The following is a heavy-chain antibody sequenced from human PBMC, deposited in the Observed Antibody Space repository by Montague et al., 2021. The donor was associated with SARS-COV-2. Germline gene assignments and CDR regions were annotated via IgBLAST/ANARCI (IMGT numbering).Heavy chain of an antibody. CDR1: GFSLSTSGMC. CDR3: ARVTTVTYPYYTYNGMDV. J-gene: IGHJ6*02. CDR2: IDWDDDK. V-gene: IGHV2-70*01. D-gene: IGHD4-11*01. Sequence: PALVKPTQTLTLTCTFSGFSLSTSGMCVSWIRQPPGKALEWLALIDWDDDKYYSTPLKTRLTIPKDTSKNQVVLTLTNMDPMDTATYYCARVTTVTYPYYTYNGMDVWGQGTTVTVSS.